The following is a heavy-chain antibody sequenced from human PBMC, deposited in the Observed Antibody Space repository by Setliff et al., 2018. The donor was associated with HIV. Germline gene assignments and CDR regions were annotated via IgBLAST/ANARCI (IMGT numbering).Heavy chain of an antibody. V-gene: IGHV4-4*08. CDR1: GGSFSGYY. Sequence: KPSETLSLTCAVYGGSFSGYYWSWIRQPPGKGLEWIGYIYTSGSTNYNPSLKSRVTISVDTSKNQFSLKLSSVTAADTAVYYCAREDYYYYGMDVWGQGTTVTVSS. CDR2: IYTSGST. CDR3: AREDYYYYGMDV. J-gene: IGHJ6*02.